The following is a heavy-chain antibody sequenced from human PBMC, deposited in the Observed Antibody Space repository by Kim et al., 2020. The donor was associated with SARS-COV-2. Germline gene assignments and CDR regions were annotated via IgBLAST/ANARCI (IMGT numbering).Heavy chain of an antibody. Sequence: SETLSLTCTVSGGSISSYYWSWIRQPPGKGLEWIGYIYYSGSTNYNPSLKSRVTISVDTSKNQFSLKLSSVTAADTAVYYCARSVWFGELSPQGWFDPWG. J-gene: IGHJ5*02. V-gene: IGHV4-59*13. CDR2: IYYSGST. CDR1: GGSISSYY. CDR3: ARSVWFGELSPQGWFDP. D-gene: IGHD3-10*01.